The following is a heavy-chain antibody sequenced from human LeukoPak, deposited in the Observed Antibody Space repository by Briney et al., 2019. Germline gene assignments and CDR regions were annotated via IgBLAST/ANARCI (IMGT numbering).Heavy chain of an antibody. D-gene: IGHD6-13*01. CDR1: GFTFSIYG. Sequence: TGGSLRLSCAASGFTFSIYGMHWVRQAPGKWLEWVAAIIYDGSNKYYADSVKGRFTISRDNSKNTLDLQMSSLRAEDTAVYYCAKDPSYTAAGIDYWGQGTLVTVSS. V-gene: IGHV3-30*18. J-gene: IGHJ4*02. CDR2: IIYDGSNK. CDR3: AKDPSYTAAGIDY.